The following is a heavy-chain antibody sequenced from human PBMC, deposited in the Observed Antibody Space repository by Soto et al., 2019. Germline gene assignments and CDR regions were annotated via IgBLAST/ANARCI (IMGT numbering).Heavy chain of an antibody. V-gene: IGHV3-20*04. CDR3: ARHDYGDYSRLRYFDL. D-gene: IGHD4-17*01. J-gene: IGHJ2*01. Sequence: EVQLVDSGGGVVRPGGSLRLSRAASGFTFDDYGMSWVRQAPGKGLEWVSGINWNGGRTGYVDSVKGRFTISRDNAKKPLFLQMNSLRAEDTALYYCARHDYGDYSRLRYFDLWGRGTLVTVSS. CDR2: INWNGGRT. CDR1: GFTFDDYG.